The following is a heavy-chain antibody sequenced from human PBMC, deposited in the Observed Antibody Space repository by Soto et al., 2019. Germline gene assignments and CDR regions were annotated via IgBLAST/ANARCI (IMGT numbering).Heavy chain of an antibody. J-gene: IGHJ3*02. D-gene: IGHD5-18*01. CDR2: IGSDGGNT. V-gene: IGHV3-64*01. CDR3: AREDPYSDTPRNDTFDT. Sequence: EVQLVESGGGLVQPGGSLRLSCAASGFTFSSYGMHWVRQAPGKGLECVAAIGSDGGNTYYANSVKDRFTISRDNSQKTLYIRKGRLRTAETGVYYCAREDPYSDTPRNDTFDTWGKETMVTVSS. CDR1: GFTFSSYG.